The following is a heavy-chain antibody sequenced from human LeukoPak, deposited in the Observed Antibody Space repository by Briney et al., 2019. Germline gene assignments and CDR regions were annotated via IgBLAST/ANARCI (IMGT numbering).Heavy chain of an antibody. CDR2: IFHSGST. CDR3: ARSSTGTYWSLDY. D-gene: IGHD1-26*01. CDR1: GDSITSINW. Sequence: PSETLSLTCGVSGDSITSINWWSWVRQPPGKGLERIGEIFHSGSTNYNPSLKSRVTISVDKSKNHFSLKLSSVSAADTAVHYCARSSTGTYWSLDYWGQGTLVTVSS. J-gene: IGHJ4*02. V-gene: IGHV4-4*02.